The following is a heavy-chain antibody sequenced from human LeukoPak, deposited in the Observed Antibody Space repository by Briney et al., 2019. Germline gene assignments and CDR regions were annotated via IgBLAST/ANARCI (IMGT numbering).Heavy chain of an antibody. CDR1: GFPFSSYW. D-gene: IGHD6-13*01. Sequence: GGSLRLSCAVSGFPFSSYWMGWVRQAPGKGLEWVANIRPDGSEGFYVDSLRGRFTISRDNAKNTLYLQMNSLRAEDTAVYYCASASSHRIAAGGDYWGQGTLVTVSS. J-gene: IGHJ4*02. CDR3: ASASSHRIAAGGDY. V-gene: IGHV3-7*01. CDR2: IRPDGSEG.